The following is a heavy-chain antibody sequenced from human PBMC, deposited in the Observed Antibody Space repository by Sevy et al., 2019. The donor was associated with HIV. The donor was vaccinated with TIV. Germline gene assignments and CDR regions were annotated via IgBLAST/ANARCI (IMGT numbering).Heavy chain of an antibody. CDR2: ISSGGSNK. CDR1: TFTFSDYY. Sequence: GGSLRLSCAASTFTFSDYYMTWIRQAPGKGLEWVSHISSGGSNKYYADSVKGRFTISRDNAKNSLYLQMNSLSVEDTALYYCARVRYNYGSYYFDYWGQRTLVTVSS. CDR3: ARVRYNYGSYYFDY. J-gene: IGHJ4*02. V-gene: IGHV3-11*01. D-gene: IGHD5-18*01.